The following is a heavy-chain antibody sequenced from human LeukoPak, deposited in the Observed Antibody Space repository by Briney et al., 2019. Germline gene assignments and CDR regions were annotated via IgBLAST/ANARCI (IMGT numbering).Heavy chain of an antibody. CDR2: ISGSGGST. Sequence: GGSLRLSCAASGFTFSSYAMSWVRQAPGKGLEWVSAISGSGGSTYYADSVKGRFTISRDNSKNTLYLQMNSLRAEDTAVYYCALTRGGGYCSGGSCGDDAFDIWGQGTTVTVSS. CDR3: ALTRGGGYCSGGSCGDDAFDI. V-gene: IGHV3-23*01. J-gene: IGHJ3*02. D-gene: IGHD2-15*01. CDR1: GFTFSSYA.